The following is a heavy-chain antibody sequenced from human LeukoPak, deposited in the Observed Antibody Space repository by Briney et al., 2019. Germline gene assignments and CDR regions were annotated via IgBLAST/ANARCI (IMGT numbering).Heavy chain of an antibody. Sequence: ASVNVSCKASGYTFTSYDINWVRQATGQGLEWMGWMNPDSGNTVYAQKFQGRVTMTRNTSISTASMELSSLRSEDRAVYYCARGRGGTFDIWGQGTMVTVSS. CDR2: MNPDSGNT. J-gene: IGHJ3*02. CDR3: ARGRGGTFDI. D-gene: IGHD3-10*01. CDR1: GYTFTSYD. V-gene: IGHV1-8*01.